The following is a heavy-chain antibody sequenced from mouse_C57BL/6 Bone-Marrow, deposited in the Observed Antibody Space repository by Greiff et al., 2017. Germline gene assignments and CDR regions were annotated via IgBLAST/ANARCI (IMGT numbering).Heavy chain of an antibody. CDR3: ASYSGAVDY. Sequence: VQLQQPGAELVMPGASVKLSCKASGYTFTSYWMHWVKQRPGQGLEWIGEIDPSDSYTNYNQKFKGKSTLTVDKSSSTAYMQLSSLTCEGSAVYYCASYSGAVDYRGQGTSGTVSS. CDR2: IDPSDSYT. CDR1: GYTFTSYW. D-gene: IGHD2-10*01. V-gene: IGHV1-69*01. J-gene: IGHJ4*01.